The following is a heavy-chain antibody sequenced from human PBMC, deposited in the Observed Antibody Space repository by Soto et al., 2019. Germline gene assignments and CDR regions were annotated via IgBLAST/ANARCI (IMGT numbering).Heavy chain of an antibody. CDR2: ISAYNGNT. D-gene: IGHD4-17*01. CDR3: ASRSTVTRSYSYYCMDV. Sequence: QVQLVQSGAEVKKPGASVKVSCKASGYTFTSYVISGVRQAPGQGLEWRGWISAYNGNTNYAQQLQGRVTMNTDTSTSTAYMALRSLRSDDTDVYYWASRSTVTRSYSYYCMDVWGQGTTFTFSS. CDR1: GYTFTSYV. J-gene: IGHJ6*02. V-gene: IGHV1-18*04.